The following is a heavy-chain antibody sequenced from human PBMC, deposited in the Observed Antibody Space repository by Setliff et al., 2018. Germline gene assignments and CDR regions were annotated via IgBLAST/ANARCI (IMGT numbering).Heavy chain of an antibody. D-gene: IGHD3-3*01. CDR2: ISYDGSNK. CDR3: ARSRLRFLEWLLYPTGFDY. V-gene: IGHV3-30*04. Sequence: GGSLRLSCAASGFTFSSYAMHWVRQAPGKGLEWVAAISYDGSNKYYADSVKGRFTISRDNSKNTPYLQMNSLRAEDTAVYYCARSRLRFLEWLLYPTGFDYWGQGTLVTVSS. J-gene: IGHJ4*02. CDR1: GFTFSSYA.